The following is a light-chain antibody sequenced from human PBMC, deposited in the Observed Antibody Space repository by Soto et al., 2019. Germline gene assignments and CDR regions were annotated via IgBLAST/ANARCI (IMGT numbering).Light chain of an antibody. CDR3: CSYAGSSTLV. V-gene: IGLV2-23*01. Sequence: QPALTQPASVYGSPGQSITISCTGTSSDVGSYNLVSWYQQHPGKAPKLMIYEGSKRPSGVSNRFSGSKSGNTASLTISGLQAEDEADYYCCSYAGSSTLVFGGGTKLTVL. CDR2: EGS. J-gene: IGLJ2*01. CDR1: SSDVGSYNL.